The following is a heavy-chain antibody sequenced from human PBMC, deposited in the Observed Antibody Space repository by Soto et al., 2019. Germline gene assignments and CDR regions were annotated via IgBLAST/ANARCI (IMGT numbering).Heavy chain of an antibody. D-gene: IGHD4-17*01. V-gene: IGHV4-59*01. CDR1: GGSISSYY. Sequence: TSETLSLTCTVSGGSISSYYWSWIRQPPGKGLEWIGYIYYSGSTNYNPSLKSRVTISVDTSKNQFSLKLSSVTAADTAVYYCARSLGYDYGDYDFDYWGQGTLVTVS. CDR2: IYYSGST. CDR3: ARSLGYDYGDYDFDY. J-gene: IGHJ4*02.